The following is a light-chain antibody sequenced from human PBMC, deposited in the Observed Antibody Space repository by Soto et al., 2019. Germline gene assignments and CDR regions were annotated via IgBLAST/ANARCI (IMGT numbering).Light chain of an antibody. Sequence: QSVLTQPRSGSGSPGQSFAISCTGTSSDIGGYNYVSWYQQHPGKAPKLMIYDVIKRPSGVPDRFSGSKSGNAASLTIYGLQAQADPDYYCSVYTRGTTVSVLGTGSNVTVL. V-gene: IGLV2-11*01. CDR1: SSDIGGYNY. J-gene: IGLJ1*01. CDR2: DVI. CDR3: SVYTRGTTVSV.